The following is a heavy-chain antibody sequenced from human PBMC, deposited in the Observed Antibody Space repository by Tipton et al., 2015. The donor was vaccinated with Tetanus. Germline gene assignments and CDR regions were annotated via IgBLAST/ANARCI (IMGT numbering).Heavy chain of an antibody. D-gene: IGHD6-6*01. CDR1: GYSFTDYW. V-gene: IGHV5-51*03. J-gene: IGHJ2*01. CDR3: ARSYSSSSYWYFDL. Sequence: QSGAKVIKPGDSLKISCKGSGYSFTDYWIAWVRQMPGKGLEWMGIIYPGDSDTRYSPSFQGQVTISADKSINTAYLQWSSLKASDIAVFYCARSYSSSSYWYFDLWGRGTLVTVSS. CDR2: IYPGDSDT.